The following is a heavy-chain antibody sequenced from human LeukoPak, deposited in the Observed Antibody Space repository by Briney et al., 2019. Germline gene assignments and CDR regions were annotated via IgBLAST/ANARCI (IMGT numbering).Heavy chain of an antibody. CDR2: INHSGST. D-gene: IGHD3-3*01. Sequence: SETLSLTCAVYGGSFSGYYWSWIRQPPGKGPVWIGEINHSGSTNYNASLKSRVTISVDTSKNQFSLKLSSVTAADTAVYYCARQNDFWSGSLGYWGQGTLVTVSS. CDR3: ARQNDFWSGSLGY. J-gene: IGHJ4*02. V-gene: IGHV4-34*01. CDR1: GGSFSGYY.